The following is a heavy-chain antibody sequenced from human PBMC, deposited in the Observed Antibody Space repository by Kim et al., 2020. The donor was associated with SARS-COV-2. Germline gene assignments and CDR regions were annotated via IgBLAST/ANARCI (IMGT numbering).Heavy chain of an antibody. CDR3: ARDLRYVDGGGMDV. D-gene: IGHD3-9*01. CDR1: GGSISRYY. CDR2: IYYSGST. J-gene: IGHJ6*02. Sequence: SETLSLTCTVSGGSISRYYWSWIRQPPGKGLEWIGHIYYSGSTNYNPSVKSRLTISVDTSRNQFSLKLSSVTAADTAVYYCARDLRYVDGGGMDVWGQGTTVTVSS. V-gene: IGHV4-59*01.